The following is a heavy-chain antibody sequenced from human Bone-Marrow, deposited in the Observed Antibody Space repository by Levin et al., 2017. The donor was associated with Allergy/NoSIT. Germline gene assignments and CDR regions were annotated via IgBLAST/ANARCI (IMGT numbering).Heavy chain of an antibody. D-gene: IGHD2-21*02. CDR2: IKSDGTTT. Sequence: GGSLRLSCAASGFTFRDYWMQWVRQAPGKGLVWVSGIKSDGTTTSYADSVKGRFTISRDNAKNTFYLQMSSLRVEDTAVYYCARDQDGVVTFDCWGQGTPVTVSS. CDR1: GFTFRDYW. V-gene: IGHV3-74*01. CDR3: ARDQDGVVTFDC. J-gene: IGHJ4*02.